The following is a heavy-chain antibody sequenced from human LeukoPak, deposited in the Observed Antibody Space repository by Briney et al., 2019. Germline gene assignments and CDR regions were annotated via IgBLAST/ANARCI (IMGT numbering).Heavy chain of an antibody. CDR1: GFSFNSYY. V-gene: IGHV1-2*02. Sequence: ASVKVSCKASGFSFNSYYMHWVRQAPGQGLEWMGWINSNSGGTNYAQKFQGRVTMTRDTSITTAYMDLSALRPDDTAVYYCARETEGNWSLDYWGRGTPVTVSS. D-gene: IGHD1-1*01. J-gene: IGHJ4*01. CDR3: ARETEGNWSLDY. CDR2: INSNSGGT.